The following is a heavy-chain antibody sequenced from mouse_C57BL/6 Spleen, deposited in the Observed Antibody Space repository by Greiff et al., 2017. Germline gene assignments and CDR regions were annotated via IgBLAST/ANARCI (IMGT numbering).Heavy chain of an antibody. CDR3: ARRGTVVAKRYFDV. D-gene: IGHD1-1*01. V-gene: IGHV1-50*01. CDR1: GYTFTSYW. CDR2: IDPSDSYT. J-gene: IGHJ1*03. Sequence: VQLQQPGAELVKPGASVKLSCKASGYTFTSYWMQWVKQRPGQGLEWIGEIDPSDSYTNYNQKFKGKATLTVDTSSSTAYMQLSSLTSEDSAVYYCARRGTVVAKRYFDVWGTGTTVTVSS.